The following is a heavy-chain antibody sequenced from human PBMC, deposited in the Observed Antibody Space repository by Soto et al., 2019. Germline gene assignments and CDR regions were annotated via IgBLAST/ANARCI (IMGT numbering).Heavy chain of an antibody. Sequence: GGSLRLSCSASGFIFSNFAMHWVRQAPGKGLEYVSAISSNGDSTLYADSVKGRFTISRDNSKNTLYLQLSSLTAEDTAVYYCVKVAYSSGWYDHWGQGTLVNVSS. CDR2: ISSNGDST. D-gene: IGHD6-19*01. CDR1: GFIFSNFA. V-gene: IGHV3-64D*08. J-gene: IGHJ5*02. CDR3: VKVAYSSGWYDH.